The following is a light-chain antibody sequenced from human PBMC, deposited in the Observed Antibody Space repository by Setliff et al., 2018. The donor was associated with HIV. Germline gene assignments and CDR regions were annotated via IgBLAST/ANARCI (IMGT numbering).Light chain of an antibody. CDR3: CSFTSSNTYV. Sequence: SVLTQPASVSGSPGQSITISCTGTTSDVGSYNFVSWYQHFPGKAPKLVIYEVNKRPSGVSSRFSGSKSGNTASLTISGLQLEDESDYYCCSFTSSNTYVFGTGTKVTVL. J-gene: IGLJ1*01. CDR2: EVN. V-gene: IGLV2-14*01. CDR1: TSDVGSYNF.